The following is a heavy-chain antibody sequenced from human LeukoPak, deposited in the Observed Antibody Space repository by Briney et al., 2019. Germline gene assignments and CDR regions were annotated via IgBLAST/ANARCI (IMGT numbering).Heavy chain of an antibody. CDR3: AIGTIVVVVAARGFDY. J-gene: IGHJ4*02. CDR1: GGTFSSYA. Sequence: ASVKVSCKASGGTFSSYAISWVRQAPGQGLEWMGGIIPIFDTANYAQKFQGRVTITADESTSTAYMELSSLRSDDTAVYYCAIGTIVVVVAARGFDYWGQGTLVTVSS. CDR2: IIPIFDTA. D-gene: IGHD2-15*01. V-gene: IGHV1-69*13.